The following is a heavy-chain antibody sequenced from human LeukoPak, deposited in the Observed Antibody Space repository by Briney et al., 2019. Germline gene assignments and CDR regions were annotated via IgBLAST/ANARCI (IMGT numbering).Heavy chain of an antibody. D-gene: IGHD3-3*01. CDR3: ARGQKVFWSGYYFDY. CDR2: INPNNGGT. Sequence: ASVKVSCKASGYTFTGYYMHWVRQAPGQGLEWMGWINPNNGGTNYAQKFQGRVTMTRDTSISTAYMELSRLRSDDTAVYYCARGQKVFWSGYYFDYWGQGTLVTVSS. V-gene: IGHV1-2*02. CDR1: GYTFTGYY. J-gene: IGHJ4*02.